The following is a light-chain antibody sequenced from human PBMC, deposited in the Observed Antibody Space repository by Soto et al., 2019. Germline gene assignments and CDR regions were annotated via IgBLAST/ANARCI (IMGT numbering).Light chain of an antibody. CDR1: QTVSSY. J-gene: IGKJ4*01. Sequence: IVLTQSPATLSLSPGERATLSCRARQTVSSYLSWYQHKPGQAPRLLIYGVSNRATGIPVRFSGSGSGTDFTLTISSLEPEDSAVYYCQQRYNWLTFGGGTKVEIK. V-gene: IGKV3-11*01. CDR2: GVS. CDR3: QQRYNWLT.